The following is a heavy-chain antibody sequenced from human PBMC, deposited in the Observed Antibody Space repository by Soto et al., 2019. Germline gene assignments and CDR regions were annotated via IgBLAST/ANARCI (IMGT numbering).Heavy chain of an antibody. CDR3: ARDITYSYGYGVDY. Sequence: GGSLRLSCAASGFTFSSYGMHWVRQAPGKGLEWVAVIWYDGSNKYYADSVKGRFTISRDNSKNTLYLQMNSLRAEDTAVYYCARDITYSYGYGVDYWGQGTLVTVSS. CDR2: IWYDGSNK. V-gene: IGHV3-33*01. CDR1: GFTFSSYG. D-gene: IGHD5-18*01. J-gene: IGHJ4*02.